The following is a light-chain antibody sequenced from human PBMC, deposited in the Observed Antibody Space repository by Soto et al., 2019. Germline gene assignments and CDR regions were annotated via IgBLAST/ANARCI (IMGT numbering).Light chain of an antibody. V-gene: IGKV1-12*01. J-gene: IGKJ1*01. CDR2: AAS. CDR1: QGISSW. CDR3: QHYKTYPWT. Sequence: PSSVSASVGDRVTLTCRASQGISSWLAWYQQKPGKAPKLLIYAASSLQSGVPSRFSGSGSGTDFTLTISSLQPEDLASYYCQHYKTYPWTFGQGTKVDIK.